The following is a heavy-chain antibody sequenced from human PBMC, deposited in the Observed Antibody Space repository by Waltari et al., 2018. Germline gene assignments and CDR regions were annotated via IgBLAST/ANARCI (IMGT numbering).Heavy chain of an antibody. CDR1: GFIFSDYG. V-gene: IGHV3-30*03. D-gene: IGHD3-22*01. CDR2: ISYDGRDK. J-gene: IGHJ4*02. CDR3: ASNYYDSSGYGY. Sequence: QVHLVESGGGVVQPGRSLRLSCAASGFIFSDYGIHWVRQAPGKGLEWVAVISYDGRDKHYADSVKGRFTISRDNPKNTVYLQINSLRVEDTALYYCASNYYDSSGYGYWGQGTLVTVSS.